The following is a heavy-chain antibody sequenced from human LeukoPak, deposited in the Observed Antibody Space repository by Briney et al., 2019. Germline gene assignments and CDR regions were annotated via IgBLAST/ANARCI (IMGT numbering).Heavy chain of an antibody. CDR2: IWYDGSNK. CDR1: GFTFSSYG. CDR3: AKDWVDYYDSSGRGGDY. D-gene: IGHD3-22*01. V-gene: IGHV3-33*06. Sequence: GGSLRLSCAASGFTFSSYGMHWVRQAPGKGLEWVAVIWYDGSNKYYADSVKGRFTISRDNSKNTLYLQMNSLRAEDTAVYYCAKDWVDYYDSSGRGGDYWGQGTLVTVSS. J-gene: IGHJ4*02.